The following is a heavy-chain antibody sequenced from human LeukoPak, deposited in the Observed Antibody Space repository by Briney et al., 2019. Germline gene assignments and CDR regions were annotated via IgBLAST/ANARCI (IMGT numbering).Heavy chain of an antibody. J-gene: IGHJ4*02. V-gene: IGHV4-31*03. D-gene: IGHD1-26*01. Sequence: SQTLSLTCTVSGGSISSGGYYWSWIRQHPGKGLEWIGYIYYSGSTYYNPSLKSRVTISVDTSKNQFSLKLSSVTAADTAVYYCARSREEWELRGELDYWGQGTLVTVSS. CDR2: IYYSGST. CDR3: ARSREEWELRGELDY. CDR1: GGSISSGGYY.